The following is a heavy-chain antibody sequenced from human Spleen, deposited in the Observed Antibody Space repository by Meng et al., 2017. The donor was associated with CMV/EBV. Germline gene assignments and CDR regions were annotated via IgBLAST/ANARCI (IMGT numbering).Heavy chain of an antibody. CDR3: ARGYDFWCGPNFDC. V-gene: IGHV1-2*02. CDR1: GYNFTDYY. Sequence: ASVKVSCKASGYNFTDYYMYWVRQAPGQGLEWMGWINPYTAYTNYAQKFQGRVTMTRDTSINTAYMDLSRLRSDDTAVYYCARGYDFWCGPNFDCWGQGALVTVSS. CDR2: INPYTAYT. D-gene: IGHD3-3*01. J-gene: IGHJ4*02.